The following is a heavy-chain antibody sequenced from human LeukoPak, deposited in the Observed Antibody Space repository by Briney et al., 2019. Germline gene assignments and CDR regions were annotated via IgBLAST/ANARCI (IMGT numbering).Heavy chain of an antibody. D-gene: IGHD5-12*01. CDR3: AGRIVATMGYYYYYYMDV. Sequence: PSETLSLTCTVSGGSISSYYWSWIRQPPGKGLEWIGYIYYSGSTNYNPSLKSRVTISVDTSKNQFSLKLRSVTAADTAVYYCAGRIVATMGYYYYYYMDVWGKGTTVTVSS. J-gene: IGHJ6*03. V-gene: IGHV4-59*01. CDR2: IYYSGST. CDR1: GGSISSYY.